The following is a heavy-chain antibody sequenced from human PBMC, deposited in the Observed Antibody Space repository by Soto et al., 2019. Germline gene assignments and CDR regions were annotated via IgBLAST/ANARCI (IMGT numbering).Heavy chain of an antibody. CDR2: SSPYNGNS. D-gene: IGHD2-2*01. V-gene: IGHV1-18*01. J-gene: IGHJ4*02. CDR1: GYTFTSYD. Sequence: ASVKVSCKTSGYTFTSYDITWVRQAPGQGLEWMGWSSPYNGNSNYAQKLQGRVTMTTDTSTSTAYIGLRSLRSDDTAVYYCARDFLPATLWSDLDHWGQGTRVTASS. CDR3: ARDFLPATLWSDLDH.